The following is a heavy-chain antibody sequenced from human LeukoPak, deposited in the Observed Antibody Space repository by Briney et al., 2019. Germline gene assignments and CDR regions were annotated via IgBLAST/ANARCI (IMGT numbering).Heavy chain of an antibody. CDR1: GGSFSGYY. CDR2: INHSGST. D-gene: IGHD3-10*01. CDR3: ARRGSGYWYFDL. J-gene: IGHJ2*01. V-gene: IGHV4-34*01. Sequence: SETLSLTCAVYGGSFSGYYWSWIRQPPGKGLEWIGEINHSGSTNYNPSLKSRVTISVDTSKNQFSLKLSSVTAADTAVYYCARRGSGYWYFDLWGRGTLVTVSS.